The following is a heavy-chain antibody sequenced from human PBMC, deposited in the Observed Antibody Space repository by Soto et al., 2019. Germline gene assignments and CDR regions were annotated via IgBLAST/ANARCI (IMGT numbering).Heavy chain of an antibody. CDR2: IIPIFGTA. Sequence: SVKVSCKASGYTFSSYAISWVLQAPGDGLEWMGGIIPIFGTANYAQKFQGRVTITADKSTSTAYMELSSLRSEDTAVYYCARDTFYCSGGSCYDYFYYGMDVWGQGTTVTV. J-gene: IGHJ6*02. V-gene: IGHV1-69*06. CDR3: ARDTFYCSGGSCYDYFYYGMDV. D-gene: IGHD2-15*01. CDR1: GYTFSSYA.